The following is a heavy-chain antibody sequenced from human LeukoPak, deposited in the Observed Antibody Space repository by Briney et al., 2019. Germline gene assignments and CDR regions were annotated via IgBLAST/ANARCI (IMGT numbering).Heavy chain of an antibody. CDR1: GDSITSDKW. V-gene: IGHV4-4*02. CDR2: IHHSKSS. CDR3: ARSTPHYVWGSYRYRYYYYGMDV. J-gene: IGHJ6*02. D-gene: IGHD3-16*02. Sequence: SSETLSLICAVSGDSITSDKWWTWVRQPPGKGLEWVGEIHHSKSSNYYPSLKSRVTISVDKSKNQFSLELNSVTAADTAVYYCARSTPHYVWGSYRYRYYYYGMDVWGQGTTVTVSS.